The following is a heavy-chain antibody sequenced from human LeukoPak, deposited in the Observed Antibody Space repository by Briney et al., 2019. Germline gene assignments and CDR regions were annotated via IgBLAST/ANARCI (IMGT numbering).Heavy chain of an antibody. D-gene: IGHD2-2*01. CDR3: ARGQGYCSSISCYYYYHYGMDV. V-gene: IGHV4-34*01. J-gene: IGHJ6*02. CDR1: GGSFSGYY. Sequence: PSETLSLTCAGCGGSFSGYYWSWIRQPPGKGLEGMGEINQSGSTNYNPCLKSRVTISVDTSKNQFSLQLSSVTAADTAVYYCARGQGYCSSISCYYYYHYGMDVWGQGPTVTVSS. CDR2: INQSGST.